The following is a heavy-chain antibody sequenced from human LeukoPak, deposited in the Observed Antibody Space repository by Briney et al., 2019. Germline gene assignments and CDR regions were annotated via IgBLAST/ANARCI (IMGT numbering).Heavy chain of an antibody. CDR1: GLTFSSYE. D-gene: IGHD5-18*01. V-gene: IGHV3-48*03. J-gene: IGHJ4*02. Sequence: GGSLILACAAYGLTFSSYEMNWVRQAPGKVLEWDSYIRSSGSTIYSADSVKGRYTRPRHNAEHSLYLQLDSLRAEDTAVYECARDRWGYSYGGDWGQGTLVTVSS. CDR2: IRSSGSTI. CDR3: ARDRWGYSYGGD.